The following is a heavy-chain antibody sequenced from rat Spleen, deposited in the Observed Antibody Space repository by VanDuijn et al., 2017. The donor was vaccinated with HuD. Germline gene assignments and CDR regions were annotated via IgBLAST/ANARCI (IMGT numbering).Heavy chain of an antibody. D-gene: IGHD1-12*02. V-gene: IGHV2S8*01. J-gene: IGHJ2*01. Sequence: QVQMKESGPGLVQPSQTLSLTCTVSGFSLTDYSVHWVRQPPGKGLEWIAAISSGGSTYYNSALKSRLSISRDTSKSQVFLKMNSLQTEDTAMYFCARSAKYYYDGSYYYVHFDYWGQGVMVTVSS. CDR1: GFSLTDYS. CDR3: ARSAKYYYDGSYYYVHFDY. CDR2: ISSGGST.